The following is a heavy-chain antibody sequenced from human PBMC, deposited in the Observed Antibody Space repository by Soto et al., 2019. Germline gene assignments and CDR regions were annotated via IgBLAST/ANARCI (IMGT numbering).Heavy chain of an antibody. V-gene: IGHV3-7*05. CDR3: ARDKDGDYVTLFYYYYYGMDV. Sequence: GGSLRLSCAASGFTFSSYWTSWVRQAPGKGLEWVANIKQDGSEKYYVDSVKGRFTISRDNAKNSLYLQMNSLRAEDTAVYYCARDKDGDYVTLFYYYYYGMDVWGQGTTVTVSS. D-gene: IGHD4-17*01. CDR2: IKQDGSEK. CDR1: GFTFSSYW. J-gene: IGHJ6*02.